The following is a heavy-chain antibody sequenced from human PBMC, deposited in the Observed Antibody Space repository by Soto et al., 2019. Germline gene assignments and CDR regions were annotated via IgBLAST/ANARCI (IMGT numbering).Heavy chain of an antibody. D-gene: IGHD4-17*01. J-gene: IGHJ5*02. V-gene: IGHV3-23*01. CDR1: GFTFSKYA. CDR3: AKDAVYGDGLWLPES. Sequence: GSLRLSGSPSGFTFSKYAMMSVLQAPGKGLEWVSGILGSGGTYHADSVKRRFTISKDNSQNTLYLQMNSLRAEDTAVYYCAKDAVYGDGLWLPESWGQGTLVTVSS. CDR2: ILGSGGT.